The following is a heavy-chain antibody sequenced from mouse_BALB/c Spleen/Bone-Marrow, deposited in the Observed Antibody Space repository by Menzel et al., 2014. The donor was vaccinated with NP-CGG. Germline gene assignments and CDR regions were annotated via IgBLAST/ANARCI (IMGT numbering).Heavy chain of an antibody. CDR2: ISYSGST. V-gene: IGHV3-8*02. CDR1: GDSITSGY. J-gene: IGHJ4*01. CDR3: ARDSSGGILAMDY. D-gene: IGHD3-2*01. Sequence: EVKLMESGPSLVKPSQTLSLTCSVTGDSITSGYRNWIRKFPGNKLEYMGYISYSGSTYYNPSLKSRISISRDISKNQYYLQLNSVTTEDTATYYCARDSSGGILAMDYWGQGTSVTVSS.